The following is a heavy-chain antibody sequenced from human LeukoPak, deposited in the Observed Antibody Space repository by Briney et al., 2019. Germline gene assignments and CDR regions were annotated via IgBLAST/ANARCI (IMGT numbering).Heavy chain of an antibody. CDR1: GFTFSSYG. J-gene: IGHJ6*04. V-gene: IGHV3-23*01. Sequence: PGGSLRLSCAASGFTFSSYGMSWVRQAPGKGLEWVSAVSGSGGSTYYADSVKGRFTISRDNSKNTLYLQMNSLRAEDTAVYYCATDYYDVLTGYYTGSMDVWGKGTTVTISS. D-gene: IGHD3-9*01. CDR3: ATDYYDVLTGYYTGSMDV. CDR2: VSGSGGST.